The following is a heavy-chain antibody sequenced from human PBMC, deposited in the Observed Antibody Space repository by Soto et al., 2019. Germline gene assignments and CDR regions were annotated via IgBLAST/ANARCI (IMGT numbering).Heavy chain of an antibody. CDR2: IDSGDGTT. CDR3: VRTYYSSSWFPFDR. J-gene: IGHJ4*02. CDR1: GIDFGDYY. D-gene: IGHD6-13*01. Sequence: GSLGRAGAVSGIDFGDYYMSWIRQTPGKGLEWVSYIDSGDGTTYYTDSVKGRFTISRDNAKKTVYLQMSSLRVEDTALYYSVRTYYSSSWFPFDRWGQGTLVTVYS. V-gene: IGHV3-11*01.